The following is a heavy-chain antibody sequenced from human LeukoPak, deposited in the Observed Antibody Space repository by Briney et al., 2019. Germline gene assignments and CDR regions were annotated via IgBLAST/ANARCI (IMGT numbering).Heavy chain of an antibody. D-gene: IGHD5-24*01. CDR2: IYYSGST. CDR3: ARDPSGWLQPDY. V-gene: IGHV4-59*01. J-gene: IGHJ4*02. Sequence: SETLSLTCTVSGGSISSYYWSWIRQPPGKGLEWIGYIYYSGSTNYNPSLKSRDTISVDTSKNQFSLKLSSVTAADTAVYYCARDPSGWLQPDYWGQGTLVTVSS. CDR1: GGSISSYY.